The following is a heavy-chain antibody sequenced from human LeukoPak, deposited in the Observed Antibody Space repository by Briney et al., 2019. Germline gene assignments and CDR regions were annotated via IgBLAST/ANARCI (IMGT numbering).Heavy chain of an antibody. V-gene: IGHV3-74*01. J-gene: IGHJ2*01. CDR2: INTDGSST. Sequence: PGGSLRLSCAASGFTFSSYWMHWVRQAPGKGLVWVSRINTDGSSTSYADSVKGRFTISRDNAKNTLYLQMNSLRAEDTAVYYCARARCSSTSCYIWYFDLWGRGTLVTVSS. CDR3: ARARCSSTSCYIWYFDL. CDR1: GFTFSSYW. D-gene: IGHD2-2*01.